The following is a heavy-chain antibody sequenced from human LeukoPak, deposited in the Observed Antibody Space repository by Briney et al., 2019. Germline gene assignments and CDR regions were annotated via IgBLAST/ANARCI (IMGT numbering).Heavy chain of an antibody. CDR2: IYYSGNT. CDR3: ARGGPYYYDSSVYDY. V-gene: IGHV4-39*07. CDR1: GDSISTSNSY. D-gene: IGHD3-22*01. Sequence: PSETLSLTCAVSGDSISTSNSYWGWIRRPPGKGLEWVGSIYYSGNTYYNPSLKSRVTISVDASKNQFSLKLSSVTAADTAVYYCARGGPYYYDSSVYDYWGQGTLVTVSS. J-gene: IGHJ4*02.